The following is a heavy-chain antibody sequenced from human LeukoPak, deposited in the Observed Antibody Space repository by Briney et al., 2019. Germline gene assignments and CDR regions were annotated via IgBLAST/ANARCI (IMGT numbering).Heavy chain of an antibody. V-gene: IGHV1-24*01. D-gene: IGHD3-3*01. CDR2: FDTEDGET. CDR3: ATDGHYDFWSGYAD. CDR1: GYTLTELS. J-gene: IGHJ4*02. Sequence: SVKVSCKVSGYTLTELSMHWVRQAPGKGLEWMGGFDTEDGETIYAQKFQGRVTMTEDTSTDTAYMELSSLRSEDTAVYYCATDGHYDFWSGYADWGQGTLVTVSS.